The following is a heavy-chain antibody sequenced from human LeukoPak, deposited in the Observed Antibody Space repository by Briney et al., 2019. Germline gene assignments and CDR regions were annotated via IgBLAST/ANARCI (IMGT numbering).Heavy chain of an antibody. CDR3: AIWRWGSAFDI. CDR1: GYTFTGYY. Sequence: AASVKVSCKASGYTFTGYYMHWVRQAPGQGLEWMGWINPNSGGTNYAQKFQGRVTTTRDTSISTAYMELSRLRSDDTAVYYCAIWRWGSAFDIWGQGTMVTVSS. J-gene: IGHJ3*02. CDR2: INPNSGGT. D-gene: IGHD7-27*01. V-gene: IGHV1-2*02.